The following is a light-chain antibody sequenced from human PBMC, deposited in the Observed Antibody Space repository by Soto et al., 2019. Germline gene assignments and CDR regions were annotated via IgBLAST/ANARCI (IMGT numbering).Light chain of an antibody. CDR1: SSNIGAGYD. J-gene: IGLJ1*01. Sequence: QSVLTQPPSVSGAPGQRVTISCTGSSSNIGAGYDVHWYQQLPGTAPKLLIYGNSNRPSGVPDRFSGSKSGTSASLAITGLQAEDEADYYCQSYDSSLSVLTYVFGTGTKVTVL. CDR3: QSYDSSLSVLTYV. V-gene: IGLV1-40*01. CDR2: GNS.